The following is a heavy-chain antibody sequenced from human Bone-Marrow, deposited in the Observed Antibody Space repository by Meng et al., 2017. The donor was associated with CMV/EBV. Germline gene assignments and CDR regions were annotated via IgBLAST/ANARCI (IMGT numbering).Heavy chain of an antibody. V-gene: IGHV3-30*04. D-gene: IGHD2-8*01. CDR1: GFTFSQYS. Sequence: GESLKISCAASGFTFSQYSIHWVRQAPGKGLEWVAVISYDGSNEYYAASVKGRFTISRDNSKNTLYLQMNSLRAEDTAVYYCAKDQWVGRYYFDYWGQGTLVTVSS. CDR2: ISYDGSNE. CDR3: AKDQWVGRYYFDY. J-gene: IGHJ4*02.